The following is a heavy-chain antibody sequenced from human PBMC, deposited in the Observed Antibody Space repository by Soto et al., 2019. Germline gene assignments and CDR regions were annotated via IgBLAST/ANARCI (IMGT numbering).Heavy chain of an antibody. Sequence: QLQLVESGGGVVQPEKSLRLSCEASGFTFSAFGMHWVRQAPGKGLEWVAGFSCDGHTKYYANPVKGRFSISSDNSRNALYLSMDSLRAEDTAMYYCTREWSAVTGTPFDLWGQGTMVIVSS. CDR2: FSCDGHTK. D-gene: IGHD6-19*01. CDR3: TREWSAVTGTPFDL. CDR1: GFTFSAFG. J-gene: IGHJ3*01. V-gene: IGHV3-30*03.